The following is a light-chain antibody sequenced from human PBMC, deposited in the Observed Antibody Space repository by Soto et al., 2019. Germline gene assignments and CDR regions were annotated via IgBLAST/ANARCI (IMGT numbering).Light chain of an antibody. CDR1: QSARIS. V-gene: IGKV3-11*01. J-gene: IGKJ5*01. Sequence: VMTHSPATLSVSPVEISTLACRASQSARISLGWYQQKPGQAPRLLIYDASNRATGIPARFSGSGSGTDFTLTISSLEPEDFAVYYCQQRSNWPPITFGQGTRLEIK. CDR2: DAS. CDR3: QQRSNWPPIT.